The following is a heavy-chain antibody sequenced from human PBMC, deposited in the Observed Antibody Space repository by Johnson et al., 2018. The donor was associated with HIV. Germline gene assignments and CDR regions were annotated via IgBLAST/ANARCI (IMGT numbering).Heavy chain of an antibody. V-gene: IGHV3-30-3*01. J-gene: IGHJ3*02. CDR3: AKEIRYFDWSGAFDI. Sequence: VQLVESGGGVVQPGRSLRLSCAASGFTFSSYAMHWVRQAPGKGLEWVAVISYDGSNKYYADSVKGRFTISRDNSKNTLYLQMNSLRAEDTAVYYCAKEIRYFDWSGAFDIWGQGTMVTVSS. CDR1: GFTFSSYA. D-gene: IGHD3-9*01. CDR2: ISYDGSNK.